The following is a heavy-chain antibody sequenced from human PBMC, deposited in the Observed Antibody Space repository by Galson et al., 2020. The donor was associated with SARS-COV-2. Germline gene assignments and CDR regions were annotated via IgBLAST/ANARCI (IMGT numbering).Heavy chain of an antibody. CDR1: GDSINVYY. Sequence: PSETLSLTCTVSGDSINVYYWTWIRQPAGQGLEWIGRIDRRGSTNYNPSLQSRVSMSVDTSKNQFSLQLRSVTAADTAVYYCARSYDSGWSRNWFAPWGQGTLVTVSS. CDR3: ARSYDSGWSRNWFAP. J-gene: IGHJ5*02. D-gene: IGHD6-19*01. V-gene: IGHV4-4*07. CDR2: IDRRGST.